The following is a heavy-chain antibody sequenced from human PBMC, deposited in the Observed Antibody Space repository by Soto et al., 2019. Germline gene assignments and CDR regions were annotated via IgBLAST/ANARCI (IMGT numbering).Heavy chain of an antibody. J-gene: IGHJ4*02. D-gene: IGHD1-26*01. Sequence: QVQLVQSGAEVKKPGASVKVSCKASGYTFTSYAMHWVRQAPGQRLEWMGWINAGNGNTKYSTKFQGRVTFTRDTSASTAYMELSSLRSEDTAVYYCARDLGVGAASDYWGQGTLVTVSS. CDR2: INAGNGNT. CDR1: GYTFTSYA. CDR3: ARDLGVGAASDY. V-gene: IGHV1-3*01.